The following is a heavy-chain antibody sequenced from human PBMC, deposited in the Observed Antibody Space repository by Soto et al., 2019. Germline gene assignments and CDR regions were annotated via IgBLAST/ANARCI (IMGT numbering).Heavy chain of an antibody. CDR1: GGLFSSYP. V-gene: IGHV1-69*13. CDR2: IIPVFQTA. J-gene: IGHJ4*02. CDR3: ARGGSGYTWFNEF. Sequence: ASVKVSCKSSGGLFSSYPISWVRQVPGQGLEWMGGIIPVFQTAYYTQRFQGRVTITADESTNTAYMELSSLRSEDTAIYYCARGGSGYTWFNEFWGQGTLVTVSS. D-gene: IGHD3-22*01.